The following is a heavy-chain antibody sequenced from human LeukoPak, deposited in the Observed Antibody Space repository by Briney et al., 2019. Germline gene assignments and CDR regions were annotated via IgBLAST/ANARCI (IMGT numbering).Heavy chain of an antibody. V-gene: IGHV4-34*01. CDR2: INHSGST. CDR1: GGSFSGYY. CDR3: ARRKLPGSSYLDY. Sequence: SETLSLTCAVYGGSFSGYYWSWIRQPPGKGLEWIGEINHSGSTNYNPSLKSRVTISVDTSKNQFSLKLSSVTAADTAVYYCARRKLPGSSYLDYWGQGTLVTVSS. J-gene: IGHJ4*02. D-gene: IGHD6-13*01.